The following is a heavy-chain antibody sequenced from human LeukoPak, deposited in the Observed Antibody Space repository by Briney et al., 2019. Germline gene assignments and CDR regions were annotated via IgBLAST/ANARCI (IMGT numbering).Heavy chain of an antibody. CDR3: ARVTYTKQQPELWGVVGEFDY. V-gene: IGHV1-18*01. CDR2: ISAYNGNT. Sequence: GASVKVSCKASGYTLTSYGISWVRQAPGQGLEWMGWISAYNGNTNYAQKFQGRVTITADESTSTAYMELSSLRSEDTAVYYCARVTYTKQQPELWGVVGEFDYWGQGTLVTVSS. D-gene: IGHD6-13*01. CDR1: GYTLTSYG. J-gene: IGHJ4*02.